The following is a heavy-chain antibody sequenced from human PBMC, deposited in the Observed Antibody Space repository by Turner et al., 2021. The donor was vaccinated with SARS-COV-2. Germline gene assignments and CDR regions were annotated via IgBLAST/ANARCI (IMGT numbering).Heavy chain of an antibody. D-gene: IGHD3-16*02. CDR3: ARGMFRFGGVIVRPFDY. CDR1: GYTFSNYD. Sequence: QVHLVQSGAEVKKPGASVKVSCKASGYTFSNYDINWVRQATGQGLEWMGWMNTNSGNTGYAQKFQGRVTMTRNTSISTAYMELSSLRSEDTAVYYCARGMFRFGGVIVRPFDYWGQGTLVTVSS. V-gene: IGHV1-8*01. CDR2: MNTNSGNT. J-gene: IGHJ4*02.